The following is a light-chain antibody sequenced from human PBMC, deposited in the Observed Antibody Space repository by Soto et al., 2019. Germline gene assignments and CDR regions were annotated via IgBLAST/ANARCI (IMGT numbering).Light chain of an antibody. Sequence: QSALTQPASVSGSRGQSITISCTGTNSDIGSFHLVSWYQHHPGKAPKLMIYEGDMRPSGVSSGFSGSKSGNTASLTISGLQAEDEADYYCCSYPGTPTTRFGGGTKLTVL. CDR3: CSYPGTPTTR. V-gene: IGLV2-23*01. CDR2: EGD. CDR1: NSDIGSFHL. J-gene: IGLJ1*01.